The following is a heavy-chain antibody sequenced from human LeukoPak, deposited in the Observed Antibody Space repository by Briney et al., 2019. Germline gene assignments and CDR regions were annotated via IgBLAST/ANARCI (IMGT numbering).Heavy chain of an antibody. Sequence: GGFLRLSCVASRYTFNAYAVNWVRQAPGKGLEWVSAISSNGDITYYADSVRGRFTISRDNSKNTVFLQMNSLRAGDTAVYYCATVKRDCSGGTCYSYDYWGQGTLVAVSS. J-gene: IGHJ4*02. CDR2: ISSNGDIT. CDR1: RYTFNAYA. V-gene: IGHV3-23*01. CDR3: ATVKRDCSGGTCYSYDY. D-gene: IGHD2-15*01.